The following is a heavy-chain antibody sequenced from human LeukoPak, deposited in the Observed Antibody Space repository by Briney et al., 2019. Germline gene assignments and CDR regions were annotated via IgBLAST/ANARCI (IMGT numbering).Heavy chain of an antibody. J-gene: IGHJ4*02. CDR1: GGSISSSSYY. Sequence: PSETLSLTCTVSGGSISSSSYYWGWIRQPPGKGLEWIGRIYYSGSTYYNPSLKSRVTISVDTSKNQFSLKLSSVTAADTAVYYCARDRGGSYSGYYFDYWGQGTLVTVSS. CDR3: ARDRGGSYSGYYFDY. CDR2: IYYSGST. V-gene: IGHV4-39*07. D-gene: IGHD1-26*01.